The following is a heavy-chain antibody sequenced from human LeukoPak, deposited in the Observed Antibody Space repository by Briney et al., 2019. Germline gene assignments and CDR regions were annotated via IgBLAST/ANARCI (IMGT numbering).Heavy chain of an antibody. CDR3: ARGLISDSNAWLFGY. J-gene: IGHJ4*02. D-gene: IGHD3-22*01. CDR2: IYYRGST. Sequence: SETLSLTCTVSGGSLSSYYWSWIRQPPGKELAGIGYIYYRGSTNYSPSRKSRVTISVDTSKNQFSLKLSSVTAADTAVYYCARGLISDSNAWLFGYWGQGTLVTVSS. CDR1: GGSLSSYY. V-gene: IGHV4-59*01.